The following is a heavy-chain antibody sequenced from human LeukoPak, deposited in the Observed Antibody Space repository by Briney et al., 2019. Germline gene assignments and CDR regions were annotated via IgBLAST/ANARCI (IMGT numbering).Heavy chain of an antibody. CDR3: AGHRTASDY. J-gene: IGHJ4*02. CDR1: GGSFSGYY. V-gene: IGHV4-34*01. Sequence: KASETLSLTCAVYGGSFSGYYWSWIRQPPGKGLEWIREINHSGSTNYNPSRKSRVTISVDPSKNQFSLKLSSVTAADTAVYYCAGHRTASDYWGQGTLVTVSS. D-gene: IGHD3-16*02. CDR2: INHSGST.